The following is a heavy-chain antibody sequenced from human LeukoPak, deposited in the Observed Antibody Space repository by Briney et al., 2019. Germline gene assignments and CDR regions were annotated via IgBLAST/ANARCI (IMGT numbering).Heavy chain of an antibody. Sequence: PSGTLSLTCGVSGGSITTTNFWSWVRQPPGGGLEWIGEISLRGRTQYNPSLKSRVNISIDESKNHLYLSLASVTAADTAVYYCAVYILQPGNTAGDSWGQGSLVIVSS. V-gene: IGHV4-4*02. J-gene: IGHJ4*02. CDR2: ISLRGRT. CDR1: GGSITTTNF. CDR3: AVYILQPGNTAGDS. D-gene: IGHD7-27*01.